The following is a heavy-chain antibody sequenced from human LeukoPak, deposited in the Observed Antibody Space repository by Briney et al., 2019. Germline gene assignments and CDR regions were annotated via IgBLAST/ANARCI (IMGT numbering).Heavy chain of an antibody. CDR2: ISYDGSNK. CDR3: AKHDY. CDR1: GFTFSSYG. Sequence: GGSLRLSCAASGFTFSSYGMHWVRQAPGKGLEWVAVISYDGSNKYYADSVKGRFTISRDNSKSTLYLQMNSLRAEDTAVYYCAKHDYWGQGTLVTVSS. V-gene: IGHV3-30*18. J-gene: IGHJ4*02.